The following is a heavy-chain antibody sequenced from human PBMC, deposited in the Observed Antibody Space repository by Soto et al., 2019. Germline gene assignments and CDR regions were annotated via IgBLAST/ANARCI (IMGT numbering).Heavy chain of an antibody. CDR3: ARGGIAAAGSYYYGMDV. J-gene: IGHJ6*02. V-gene: IGHV1-2*04. CDR2: INPNSGGT. CDR1: GYTFTGYY. Sequence: ASVKVSCKASGYTFTGYYMHWVRQAPGQGLEWMGWINPNSGGTNYAQKFQGWVTMTRDTSISTAYMELSRLRSDATAVYYCARGGIAAAGSYYYGMDVWGQGTTVTVSS. D-gene: IGHD6-13*01.